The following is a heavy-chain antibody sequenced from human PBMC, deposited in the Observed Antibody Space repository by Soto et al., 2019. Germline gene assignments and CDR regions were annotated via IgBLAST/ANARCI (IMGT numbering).Heavy chain of an antibody. V-gene: IGHV3-48*03. CDR3: ARYLAYSSSLFGYYYYGMDV. D-gene: IGHD6-6*01. Sequence: GGPLSLSCTACGFTFSSDEMNLVRQAPGKGLECVSYISSSGSTIYYADSVKGRFTISRDNAKNSLYLQMNSLRAEDTAVYYCARYLAYSSSLFGYYYYGMDVWGQGTTVTVSS. CDR1: GFTFSSDE. CDR2: ISSSGSTI. J-gene: IGHJ6*02.